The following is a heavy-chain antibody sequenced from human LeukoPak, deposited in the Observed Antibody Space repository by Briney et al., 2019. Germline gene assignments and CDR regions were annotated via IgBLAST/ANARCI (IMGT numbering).Heavy chain of an antibody. V-gene: IGHV3-48*03. D-gene: IGHD3-9*01. Sequence: GGSLRLSCAASGFIFSSHEMNWVRQAPGRGLEWVSYISSSGSTIYYAESVKGRFTISRDNARNSLYLQMNSLRAEDTAVYYCARNSLTGPSVPDVWGQGTLVTVSS. CDR2: ISSSGSTI. J-gene: IGHJ4*02. CDR1: GFIFSSHE. CDR3: ARNSLTGPSVPDV.